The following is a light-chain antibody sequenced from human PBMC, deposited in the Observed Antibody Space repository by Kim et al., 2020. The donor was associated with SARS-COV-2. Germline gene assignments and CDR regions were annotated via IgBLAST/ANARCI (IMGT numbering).Light chain of an antibody. V-gene: IGLV6-57*03. CDR3: QSFDSNIQV. CDR1: SGSIVSTR. J-gene: IGLJ2*01. CDR2: EDN. Sequence: GRTVTIPCTRGSGSIVSTRGRWYRQRPGSAPATVIYEDNQRPSGVPDRFSGSKDSSSNSASLTISGLKTEDEADYYCQSFDSNIQVFGGGTKLTVL.